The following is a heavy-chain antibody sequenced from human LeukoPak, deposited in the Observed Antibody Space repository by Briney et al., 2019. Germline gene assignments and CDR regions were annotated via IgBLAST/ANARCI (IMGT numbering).Heavy chain of an antibody. Sequence: SEPLSHTCCVWLRSFSGYYWSLIRQPPGKGLEWIGEINHSGSTKYNPSLKSRVTISVDTSKNQFTLQLRSVPAADTAVYYCARGGVVGFRTVIAARPPTTIDYWGQGTLVTVSS. CDR3: ARGGVVGFRTVIAARPPTTIDY. V-gene: IGHV4-34*01. CDR2: INHSGST. CDR1: LRSFSGYY. J-gene: IGHJ4*02. D-gene: IGHD6-6*01.